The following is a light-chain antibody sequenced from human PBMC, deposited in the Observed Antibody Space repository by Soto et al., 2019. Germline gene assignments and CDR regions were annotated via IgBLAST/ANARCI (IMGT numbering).Light chain of an antibody. CDR1: QSVSGW. Sequence: DIQMTQSPSTLSASVGDTVTVTCRASQSVSGWLAWYQQKPGEAPKLLIYDTSNRATGIPARFSGSGSGTDFTLTISSLEPEDFAVYYCQQRSNWPPITFGQGTRLENK. V-gene: IGKV1-5*01. J-gene: IGKJ5*01. CDR3: QQRSNWPPIT. CDR2: DTS.